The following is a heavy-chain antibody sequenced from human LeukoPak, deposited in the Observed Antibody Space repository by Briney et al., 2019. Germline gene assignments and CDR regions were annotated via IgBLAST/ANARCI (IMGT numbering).Heavy chain of an antibody. J-gene: IGHJ6*04. V-gene: IGHV3-23*01. Sequence: GGSQRLSCAASGFTFSSYAMSWVRQAPGKGLEWVSSISGSDGTTYYADSVKGRFTISRDKAKNSLYLQMNSLRAEDTAVYYCAELGITMIGGVWGKGTTVTISS. CDR3: AELGITMIGGV. D-gene: IGHD3-10*02. CDR1: GFTFSSYA. CDR2: ISGSDGTT.